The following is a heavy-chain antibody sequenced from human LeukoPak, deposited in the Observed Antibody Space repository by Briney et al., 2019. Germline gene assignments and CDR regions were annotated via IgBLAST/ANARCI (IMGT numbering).Heavy chain of an antibody. CDR3: AKYRVAVALRCAVDV. CDR1: GFTFSSYA. D-gene: IGHD3-16*01. V-gene: IGHV3-23*01. Sequence: PGGSLRLSCAASGFTFSSYAMSWVRQAPGKGLELVSTISGSGGSTYYADSVKGRFTISRDNSKNTLYLQMNSLRAEDTAVYYCAKYRVAVALRCAVDVWGKGTTVTVSS. J-gene: IGHJ6*04. CDR2: ISGSGGST.